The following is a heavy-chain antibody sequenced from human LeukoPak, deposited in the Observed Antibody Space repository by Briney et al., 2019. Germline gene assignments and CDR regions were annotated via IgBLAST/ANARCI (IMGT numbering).Heavy chain of an antibody. J-gene: IGHJ3*02. CDR3: AKDRVVVMASDAFDI. CDR1: GYTFTSYG. V-gene: IGHV1-18*01. Sequence: ASVKVSCKASGYTFTSYGISWVRQAPGQGLEWMGWISAYNGNTNYAQKLQGRVTMTTDTSTSTAYMELRSLRSDDTAVYYCAKDRVVVMASDAFDIWGQGTMVTVSS. D-gene: IGHD3-22*01. CDR2: ISAYNGNT.